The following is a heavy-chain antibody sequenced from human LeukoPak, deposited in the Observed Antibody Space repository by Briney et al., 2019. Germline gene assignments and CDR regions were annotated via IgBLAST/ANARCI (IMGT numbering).Heavy chain of an antibody. Sequence: SETLSLTCAVYGGSFSGYYWSWIRQPPGKGLEWIGEINHSGSTNYNPSLKSRVTISVDTSKNQFSVKLSSVTAADTAVYYCARSIRGYSSGWYYFDYWGQGTLITVSS. CDR2: INHSGST. CDR1: GGSFSGYY. D-gene: IGHD6-19*01. J-gene: IGHJ4*02. CDR3: ARSIRGYSSGWYYFDY. V-gene: IGHV4-34*01.